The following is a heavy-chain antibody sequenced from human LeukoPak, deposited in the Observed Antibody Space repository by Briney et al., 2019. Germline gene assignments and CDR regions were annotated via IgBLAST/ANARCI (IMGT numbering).Heavy chain of an antibody. J-gene: IGHJ6*02. Sequence: ASVKVSCKASGYTFTSYGISWVRQAPGQGLEWMGWISAYNGNTNYAQKLQGRVTMTTDTSTSTAYMELRSLRSDDTAVYYCARDCSSTSCCEPVGTPKNYYYYYGMDVWGQGTTVTVSS. CDR1: GYTFTSYG. CDR2: ISAYNGNT. CDR3: ARDCSSTSCCEPVGTPKNYYYYYGMDV. D-gene: IGHD2-2*01. V-gene: IGHV1-18*01.